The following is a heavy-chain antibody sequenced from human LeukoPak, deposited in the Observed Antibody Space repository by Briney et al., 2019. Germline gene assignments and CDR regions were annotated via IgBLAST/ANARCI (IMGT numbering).Heavy chain of an antibody. Sequence: PGGSLRLSCAASGFTFSSYGMHWVRQAPGKGLEWVAFIRYDGSNKYYADSVKGRFTISRDNSKNTLYLQMNSLRAEDTAVYYCAKDFVRELGGYYYYMDVWGKGTTVTISS. J-gene: IGHJ6*03. CDR3: AKDFVRELGGYYYYMDV. CDR2: IRYDGSNK. D-gene: IGHD1-26*01. CDR1: GFTFSSYG. V-gene: IGHV3-30*02.